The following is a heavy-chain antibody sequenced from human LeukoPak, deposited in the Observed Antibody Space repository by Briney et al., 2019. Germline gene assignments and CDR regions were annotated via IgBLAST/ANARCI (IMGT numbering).Heavy chain of an antibody. CDR1: GFTFDDYA. V-gene: IGHV3-9*01. J-gene: IGHJ4*02. CDR2: ISWNSGSI. CDR3: AKDALSSGWYSLDY. D-gene: IGHD6-19*01. Sequence: PGRSLRLSCAASGFTFDDYAMHWVRQAPGKGLEWVSGISWNSGSIGYADSVKGRFTISRDNAKNSLYQQMNSLRAEDTALYYCAKDALSSGWYSLDYWGQGTLVTVSS.